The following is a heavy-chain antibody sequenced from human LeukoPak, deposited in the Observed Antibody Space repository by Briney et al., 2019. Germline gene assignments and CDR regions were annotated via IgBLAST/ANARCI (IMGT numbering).Heavy chain of an antibody. Sequence: GGSLRLSCAASGLTFSSYWMSWVRQAPGKGLEWVANIKQDGSEKYYVDSVKGRFTISRDNAKNSLYLQMNSLRAEDTAVYYCARKGSGVLIWFGELLLGAFDIWGQGTMVTVSS. J-gene: IGHJ3*02. CDR2: IKQDGSEK. CDR3: ARKGSGVLIWFGELLLGAFDI. D-gene: IGHD3-10*01. CDR1: GLTFSSYW. V-gene: IGHV3-7*01.